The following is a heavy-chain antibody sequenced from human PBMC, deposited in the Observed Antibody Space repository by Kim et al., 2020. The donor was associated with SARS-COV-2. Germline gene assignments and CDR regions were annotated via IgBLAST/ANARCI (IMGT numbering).Heavy chain of an antibody. CDR3: ARSEGCSSWHQFDH. J-gene: IGHJ4*02. CDR2: IYYSGST. V-gene: IGHV4-59*01. D-gene: IGHD6-13*01. Sequence: SETLSLTCTVSGDSISYYYCSWIRQPPGKGLEWIGYIYYSGSTNYNPSLKSRVTISVDTSKNQFSLELTSVTAADTAVYYCARSEGCSSWHQFDHWGQGT. CDR1: GDSISYYY.